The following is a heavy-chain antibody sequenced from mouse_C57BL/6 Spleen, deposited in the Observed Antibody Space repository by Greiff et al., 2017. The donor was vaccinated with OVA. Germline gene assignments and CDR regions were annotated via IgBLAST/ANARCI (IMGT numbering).Heavy chain of an antibody. Sequence: EVKLVESGGGLVKPGGSLKLSCAASGFTFSSYTMSWVRQTPEKRLEWVATISGGGGNTYYPDSVKGRFTISRDNAKNTLYLQMSSLRSEDTAWYYCARQFDDYAAWFAYWGQGTLVTVSA. CDR2: ISGGGGNT. J-gene: IGHJ3*01. CDR1: GFTFSSYT. V-gene: IGHV5-9*01. D-gene: IGHD2-4*01. CDR3: ARQFDDYAAWFAY.